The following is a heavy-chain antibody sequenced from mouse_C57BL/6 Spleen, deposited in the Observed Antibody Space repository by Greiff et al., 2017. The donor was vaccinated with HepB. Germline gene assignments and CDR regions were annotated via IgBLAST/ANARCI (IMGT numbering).Heavy chain of an antibody. Sequence: EVKLQESGPELVKPGASVKISCKASGYSFTDYNMNWVKQSNGKSLEWIGVINPNYGTTSYNQKFKGKATLTVDQSPSTAYMQLNSLTSEDSAVYYCAKGYGNLYYFDYWGQGTTLTVSS. D-gene: IGHD2-10*02. V-gene: IGHV1-39*01. CDR1: GYSFTDYN. J-gene: IGHJ2*01. CDR2: INPNYGTT. CDR3: AKGYGNLYYFDY.